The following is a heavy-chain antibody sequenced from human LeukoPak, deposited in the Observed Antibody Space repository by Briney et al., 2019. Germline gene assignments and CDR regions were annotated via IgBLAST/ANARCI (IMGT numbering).Heavy chain of an antibody. Sequence: SETLSLTCTVSGGSISSYYWSWIRQPPGKGLEWIGYIYHSGSTNYNPSLKSRITISVDMSKNQFSLKLNSVTAADTAVYYCARSGSDFDYWGQGTLVTDSS. CDR1: GGSISSYY. V-gene: IGHV4-59*01. D-gene: IGHD3-10*01. J-gene: IGHJ4*02. CDR2: IYHSGST. CDR3: ARSGSDFDY.